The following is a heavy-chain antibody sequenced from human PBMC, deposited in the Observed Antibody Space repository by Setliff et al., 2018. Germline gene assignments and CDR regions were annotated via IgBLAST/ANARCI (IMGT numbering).Heavy chain of an antibody. CDR2: INPSGGST. J-gene: IGHJ4*02. CDR3: ARLLMNNFWSGPVDN. D-gene: IGHD3-3*01. CDR1: GYTFTSYY. Sequence: ASVKVSCKASGYTFTSYYMHWVRQAPGQGLEWMGVINPSGGSTTYAQRFQGRVTMTRDTSTSTVYMYLSSLRSEDTAVYYRARLLMNNFWSGPVDNWGQGTLVTVSS. V-gene: IGHV1-46*01.